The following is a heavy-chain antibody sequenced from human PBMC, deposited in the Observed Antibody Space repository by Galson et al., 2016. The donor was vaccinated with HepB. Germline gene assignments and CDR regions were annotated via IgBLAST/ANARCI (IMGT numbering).Heavy chain of an antibody. Sequence: SLRLSCAASGFTFSSYSMNWVRQAPGKGLEWLSYISFSGDYMYYADSVKGRFTISRDNARNSLFLQMNSLGDEDTGLYYCARDQIGNYRAFDYWGQGTLVTVSS. CDR1: GFTFSSYS. CDR3: ARDQIGNYRAFDY. J-gene: IGHJ4*02. D-gene: IGHD1-7*01. V-gene: IGHV3-48*02. CDR2: ISFSGDYM.